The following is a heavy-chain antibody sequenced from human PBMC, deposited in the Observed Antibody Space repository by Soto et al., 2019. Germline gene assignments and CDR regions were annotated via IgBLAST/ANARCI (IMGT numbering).Heavy chain of an antibody. J-gene: IGHJ4*02. V-gene: IGHV3-21*01. D-gene: IGHD1-1*01. Sequence: EVQLVEPGGALFKLGGSLGLPGAALDLTSSSNSMNWVRQAPGKGLDWASSISIRSSYIYYADSVKGRFTISRDNAKNSLYLQMNSLRAEDTAVYYCATDMYNWNGEVAYWGQGTLVTVSS. CDR3: ATDMYNWNGEVAY. CDR2: ISIRSSYI. CDR1: DLTSSSNS.